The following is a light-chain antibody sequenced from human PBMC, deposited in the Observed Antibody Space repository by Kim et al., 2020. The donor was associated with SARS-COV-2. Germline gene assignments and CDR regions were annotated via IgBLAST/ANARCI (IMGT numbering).Light chain of an antibody. Sequence: QSVLTQPPSVSAAPGQKVTISCSGSSSNIGNNYVSWYQQFPGTAPKLLIYDTNKRRSGIPDRFSDSKSGTSATLGITGLQTGDEADYYCGTWDSSLSNVIFGGGTQLTVL. V-gene: IGLV1-51*01. CDR3: GTWDSSLSNVI. CDR1: SSNIGNNY. CDR2: DTN. J-gene: IGLJ2*01.